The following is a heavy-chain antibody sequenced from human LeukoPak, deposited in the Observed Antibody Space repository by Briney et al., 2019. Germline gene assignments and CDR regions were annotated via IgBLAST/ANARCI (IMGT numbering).Heavy chain of an antibody. CDR3: ARDGRHYYGSGNYYSKDAFDI. D-gene: IGHD3-10*01. V-gene: IGHV4-39*07. J-gene: IGHJ3*02. CDR2: INHSGST. CDR1: GGSISSSSYY. Sequence: SETLSLTCTVSGGSISSSSYYWGWIRQPPGKGLEWIGEINHSGSTNYNPSLKSRVTISVDTSKNQFSLKLSSVTAEDTAVYYCARDGRHYYGSGNYYSKDAFDIWGQGTMVTVSS.